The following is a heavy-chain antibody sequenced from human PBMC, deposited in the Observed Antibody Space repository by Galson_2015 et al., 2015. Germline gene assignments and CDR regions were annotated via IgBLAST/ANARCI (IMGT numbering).Heavy chain of an antibody. Sequence: SLRLSCAASGFTFSSYAMSWVRQAPGKGLEWVSAISGSGGSTYYADSVKGRFTISRDNSKNTLYLQMNSLRAEDTAVYYCAKDGLVDTAMVRGLDAFDIWGQGTMVTVSS. D-gene: IGHD5-18*01. J-gene: IGHJ3*02. CDR2: ISGSGGST. V-gene: IGHV3-23*01. CDR1: GFTFSSYA. CDR3: AKDGLVDTAMVRGLDAFDI.